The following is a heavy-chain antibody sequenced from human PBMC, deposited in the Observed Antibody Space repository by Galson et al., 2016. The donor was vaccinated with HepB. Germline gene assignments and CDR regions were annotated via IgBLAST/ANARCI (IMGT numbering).Heavy chain of an antibody. CDR3: VRGIDP. Sequence: SLRLSCAATGFTFTDYYMSWIRQAPGKGLEWLSYISATGIRTYYADSVKDRFTISRDNTKNSLYLQMNSLRVEDTAVYYCVRGIDPWGQGTLVTVSS. CDR2: ISATGIRT. CDR1: GFTFTDYY. V-gene: IGHV3-11*01. J-gene: IGHJ5*02.